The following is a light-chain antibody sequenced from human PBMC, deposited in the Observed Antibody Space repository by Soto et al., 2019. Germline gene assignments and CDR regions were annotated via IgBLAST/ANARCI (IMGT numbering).Light chain of an antibody. CDR1: NSNFGSNT. Sequence: QAVVTQPPSASGTPGQTVAISCSGSNSNFGSNTVNWYQQFPGTAPKLLIYENNQRPSGVPDRFSGSKSNTSASLAISGLLSEDESDYYCVTWADSLNVWVFGGGTKVTVL. V-gene: IGLV1-44*01. J-gene: IGLJ3*02. CDR2: ENN. CDR3: VTWADSLNVWV.